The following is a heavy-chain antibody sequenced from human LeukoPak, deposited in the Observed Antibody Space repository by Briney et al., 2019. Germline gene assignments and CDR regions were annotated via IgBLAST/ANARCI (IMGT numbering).Heavy chain of an antibody. CDR3: ASLNDAFDI. CDR2: IWYDGSNK. CDR1: GFTFSSYG. V-gene: IGHV3-33*01. J-gene: IGHJ3*02. Sequence: GGSLRLSCAASGFTFSSYGMHWVRQAPGKGLEWVAVIWYDGSNKYYADSVKGRFTISRDNSKNTLYLQMNSLRAEDTAVYYCASLNDAFDIWGQGTMVTVSS.